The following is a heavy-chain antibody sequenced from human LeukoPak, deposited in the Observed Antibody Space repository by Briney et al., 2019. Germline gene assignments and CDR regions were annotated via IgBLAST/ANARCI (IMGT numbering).Heavy chain of an antibody. V-gene: IGHV3-53*01. D-gene: IGHD3-10*01. CDR3: ARRPITMVNYGMDV. J-gene: IGHJ6*02. CDR2: IYSGGST. CDR1: GFTVSSNY. Sequence: PGGSLRLSCAASGFTVSSNYMSWVRQAPGKGLEWVSVIYSGGSTYYADSVKGRFTISRDNSKNTLYLQMNSLRAEDTAVYYCARRPITMVNYGMDVWGQGTTVTVSS.